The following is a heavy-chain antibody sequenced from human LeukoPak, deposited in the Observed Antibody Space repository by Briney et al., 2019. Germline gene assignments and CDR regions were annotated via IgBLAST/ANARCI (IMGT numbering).Heavy chain of an antibody. CDR2: IYYSGST. CDR3: ASRYCSSTSCPFDY. Sequence: SETLSLTCTVSGGSISSSSYYWGWFRQPPGKGLEWIGSIYYSGSTYYNPSLKSRVTISVDTSKNQFSLKLSSVTAADTAVYYCASRYCSSTSCPFDYWGQGTLVTVSS. V-gene: IGHV4-39*01. J-gene: IGHJ4*02. CDR1: GGSISSSSYY. D-gene: IGHD2-2*01.